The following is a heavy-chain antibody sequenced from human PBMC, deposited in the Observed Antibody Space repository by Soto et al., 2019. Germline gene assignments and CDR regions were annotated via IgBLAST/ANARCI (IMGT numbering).Heavy chain of an antibody. J-gene: IGHJ4*02. CDR3: ARDPLTGTVTRFDY. V-gene: IGHV1-18*01. Sequence: GASVKVSCKASGYTFTTYGVSWVRQAPGQGLEWLGWISTYNGSTSYAQKFQGRVTMTRDTSTSTVYMELSSLRSEDTAVYYCARDPLTGTVTRFDYWGQGTLVTVSS. CDR1: GYTFTTYG. CDR2: ISTYNGST. D-gene: IGHD1-20*01.